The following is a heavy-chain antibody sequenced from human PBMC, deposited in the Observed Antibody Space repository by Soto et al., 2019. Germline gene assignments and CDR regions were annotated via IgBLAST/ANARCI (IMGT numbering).Heavy chain of an antibody. D-gene: IGHD2-2*01. CDR2: ISYDGSNK. J-gene: IGHJ6*01. CDR3: ESRPVVVIPPANIQYYYCYGVDV. CDR1: GFTFSSYA. Sequence: TGGSLRLSCAASGFTFSSYAMHWVRQAPGKGLEWVAVISYDGSNKYYADSVKGRFTISRDNSKNKLYLQMNSLRAEDTAVYYCESRPVVVIPPANIQYYYCYGVDVWGQGTTVTVSS. V-gene: IGHV3-30-3*01.